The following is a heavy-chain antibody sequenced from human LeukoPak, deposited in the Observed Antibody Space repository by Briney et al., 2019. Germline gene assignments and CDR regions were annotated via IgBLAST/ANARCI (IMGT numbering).Heavy chain of an antibody. CDR2: IYYSGST. Sequence: PSETPSLTCTVSGGSISSYYWSWIRQPPGKGLEWIGYIYYSGSTNYNPSLKSRVTISVDTSKNQFSLKLSSVTAADTSVYYCARVGYYDSSGLDYWGQGTLVTVSS. CDR3: ARVGYYDSSGLDY. D-gene: IGHD3-22*01. V-gene: IGHV4-59*01. CDR1: GGSISSYY. J-gene: IGHJ4*02.